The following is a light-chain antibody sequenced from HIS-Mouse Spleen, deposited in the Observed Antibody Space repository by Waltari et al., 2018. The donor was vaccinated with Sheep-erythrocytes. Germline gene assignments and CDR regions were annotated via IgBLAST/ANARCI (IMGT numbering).Light chain of an antibody. CDR3: YSTDSSGNHWV. Sequence: SYELTQPPSVSVSPGQTARITCSGDALPKKYAYWYQQKSGQAPVLVIYEDSKRPSGIPVRVSGSSSGTSATLTISGAQVEDDADYYCYSTDSSGNHWVFGGGTKLTVL. CDR1: ALPKKY. J-gene: IGLJ3*02. CDR2: EDS. V-gene: IGLV3-10*01.